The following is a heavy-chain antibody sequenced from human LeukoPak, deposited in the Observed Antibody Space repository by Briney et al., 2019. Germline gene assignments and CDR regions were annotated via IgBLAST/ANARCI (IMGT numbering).Heavy chain of an antibody. CDR2: IYYSGST. J-gene: IGHJ4*02. CDR1: VGSISSYY. CDR3: ARVVRGVIIGLFDY. V-gene: IGHV4-59*12. Sequence: SKTLSLTCTASVGSISSYYWSRIRQPPGKGLEWIGYIYYSGSTNYNPSLKSRVTISVDTSKNQFSLKLSSVTAADTAVYYCARVVRGVIIGLFDYWGQGTLVTVSS. D-gene: IGHD3-10*01.